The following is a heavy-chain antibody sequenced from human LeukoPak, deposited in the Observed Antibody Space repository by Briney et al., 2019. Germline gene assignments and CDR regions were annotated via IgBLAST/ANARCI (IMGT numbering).Heavy chain of an antibody. CDR2: IYYSGST. D-gene: IGHD4-11*01. CDR1: GGSISSSSYY. V-gene: IGHV4-39*01. Sequence: SETLSLTCTVSGGSISSSSYYWGWIRQPPGKGLEWIGSIYYSGSTYYNPSLKSRVTISVDTSKNQFSLKLSSVTAADTAVYYCAGETTVTLFDYWGQGTLVTVSS. J-gene: IGHJ4*02. CDR3: AGETTVTLFDY.